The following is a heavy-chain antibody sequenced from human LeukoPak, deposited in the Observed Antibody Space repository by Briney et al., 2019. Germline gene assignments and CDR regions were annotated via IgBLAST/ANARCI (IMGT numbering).Heavy chain of an antibody. CDR1: GFTFSTYS. CDR2: ISSTSTYI. J-gene: IGHJ4*02. Sequence: PGGSLRLSCAASGFTFSTYSMNWVRQVPGRGLEWVSSISSTSTYIYYADSVKGRVTISRDNAKNSLYLQMNNLRAEDTAVYYCARAKLGYCSSTSCYQGADFDYWGQGTLVTVSS. CDR3: ARAKLGYCSSTSCYQGADFDY. V-gene: IGHV3-21*04. D-gene: IGHD2-2*01.